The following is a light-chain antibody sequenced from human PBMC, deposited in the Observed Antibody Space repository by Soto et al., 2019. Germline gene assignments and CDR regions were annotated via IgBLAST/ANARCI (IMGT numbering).Light chain of an antibody. CDR1: QGIRNF. J-gene: IGKJ3*01. CDR2: AAS. Sequence: DIQMTQSPTSLSASVGDRVTITCRASQGIRNFVAWYQQKPGKAPKLLIYAASTLHAGVPSRFSGSGSGTYFTLSIDSLQTEDVATYSCQKYSSVPVFGPGTKVEIK. CDR3: QKYSSVPV. V-gene: IGKV1-27*01.